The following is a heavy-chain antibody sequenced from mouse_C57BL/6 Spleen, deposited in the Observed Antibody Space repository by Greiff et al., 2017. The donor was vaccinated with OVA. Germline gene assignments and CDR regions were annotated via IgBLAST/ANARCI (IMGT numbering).Heavy chain of an antibody. V-gene: IGHV5-17*01. D-gene: IGHD2-5*01. CDR1: GFTFSDYG. J-gene: IGHJ4*01. Sequence: EVMLVESGGGLVKPGGSLKLSCAASGFTFSDYGMHWVRQAPEKGLEWVAYISSGSSTIYYADTVKGRFTISRDNAKNTLFLQMTSLRSEDTAMYYCARLGSNYGMDYWGQGTSVTVSS. CDR3: ARLGSNYGMDY. CDR2: ISSGSSTI.